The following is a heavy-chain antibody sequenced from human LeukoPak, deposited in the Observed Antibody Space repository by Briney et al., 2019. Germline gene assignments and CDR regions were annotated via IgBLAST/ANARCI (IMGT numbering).Heavy chain of an antibody. V-gene: IGHV1-69*05. CDR2: IIPIFGTA. CDR1: GGTFSSYA. CDR3: ARANIVVVPAAMWCEFDP. Sequence: ASVKVSCKASGGTFSSYAISWVRQAPGQGLEWMGGIIPIFGTANYAQKFQGRVTITRDTSASTAYMELSSLRSEDTAVYYCARANIVVVPAAMWCEFDPWGQGTLVTVSS. D-gene: IGHD2-2*01. J-gene: IGHJ5*02.